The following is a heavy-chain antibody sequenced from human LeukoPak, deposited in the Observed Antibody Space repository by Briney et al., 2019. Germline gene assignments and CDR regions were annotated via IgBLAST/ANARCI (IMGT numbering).Heavy chain of an antibody. CDR3: ARDQTVGTAMATLTMDV. V-gene: IGHV1-2*02. CDR2: INPNTGCT. J-gene: IGHJ6*03. D-gene: IGHD5-18*01. CDR1: GYTFTGYY. Sequence: GESLKVSCKASGYTFTGYYMHWVRLAPGQGPEWMGWINPNTGCTNFAQKFQGRVTMTRDTSISTAYMELSSLTSDDTAVYYCARDQTVGTAMATLTMDVWGKGTTVTISS.